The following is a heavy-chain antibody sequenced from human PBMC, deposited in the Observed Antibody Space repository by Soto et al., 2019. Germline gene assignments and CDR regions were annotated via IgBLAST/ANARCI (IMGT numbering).Heavy chain of an antibody. D-gene: IGHD6-6*01. CDR2: IIPIFGTA. V-gene: IGHV1-69*06. CDR3: ARAPLIAARYYYYGMDV. Sequence: SVKVSCKASGGTFSSYAISWVRQVPGQGLEWMGGIIPIFGTANYAQKFQGRVTITADKSTSTAYMELSSLRSEDTAVYYCARAPLIAARYYYYGMDVWGQGTTVTVSS. CDR1: GGTFSSYA. J-gene: IGHJ6*02.